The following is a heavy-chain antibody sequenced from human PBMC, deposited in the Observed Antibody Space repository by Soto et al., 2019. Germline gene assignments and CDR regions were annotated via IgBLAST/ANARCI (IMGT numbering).Heavy chain of an antibody. Sequence: QLQLQESGPGLVKPSETLSLTCTVSGGSISSSSYYWGWIRQPPGKGLEWIGSIYYSGSTYYNPSLKSRVTISVDTSKNQFSLKLSSVTAADTAVYYCARQGRELLWFGELEHWFDPWGQGTLVTVSS. CDR1: GGSISSSSYY. CDR2: IYYSGST. CDR3: ARQGRELLWFGELEHWFDP. J-gene: IGHJ5*02. V-gene: IGHV4-39*01. D-gene: IGHD3-10*01.